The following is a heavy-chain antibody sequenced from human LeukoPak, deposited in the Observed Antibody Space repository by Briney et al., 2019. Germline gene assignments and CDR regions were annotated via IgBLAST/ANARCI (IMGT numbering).Heavy chain of an antibody. V-gene: IGHV3-23*01. CDR2: ISNSGGST. D-gene: IGHD2-15*01. J-gene: IGHJ4*02. CDR1: GLTFSSYA. CDR3: AKPIDSSGACPSHY. Sequence: GGSLRLSCAASGLTFSSYAMSWDRQAPGKGLEWVSAISNSGGSTYYADSVKGRFSISRDNSKNTLYLQMNSLRAEDTAVYYCAKPIDSSGACPSHYRGQGTLVTVSS.